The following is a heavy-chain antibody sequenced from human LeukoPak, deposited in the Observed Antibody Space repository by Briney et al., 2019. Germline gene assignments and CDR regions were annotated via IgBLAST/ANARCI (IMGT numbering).Heavy chain of an antibody. Sequence: GASVKVSCKASGYTFTDYYINWVRQAPGHGPEWMGWINPNSGGTNYALKFQGRVTMTRDTSIRTAYMELSRLRSDDTAVYYCARGRSSSWYNWFDPWGQGTLVTVSS. D-gene: IGHD6-13*01. V-gene: IGHV1-2*02. CDR3: ARGRSSSWYNWFDP. CDR2: INPNSGGT. J-gene: IGHJ5*02. CDR1: GYTFTDYY.